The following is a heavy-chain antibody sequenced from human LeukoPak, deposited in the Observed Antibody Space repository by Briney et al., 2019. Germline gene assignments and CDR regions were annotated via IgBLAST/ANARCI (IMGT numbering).Heavy chain of an antibody. CDR2: IKGDGSHT. J-gene: IGHJ5*01. V-gene: IGHV3-74*01. D-gene: IGHD3-9*01. Sequence: PGGSLRLSCAASGLTFGNYWMHWVRQAPGKGLVWVSRIKGDGSHTIYADSVKGRFTISRDNAKNTLYLQMKSLRAEDTAVYYCVRDWDHFDFDSWGQGTLVTVSS. CDR3: VRDWDHFDFDS. CDR1: GLTFGNYW.